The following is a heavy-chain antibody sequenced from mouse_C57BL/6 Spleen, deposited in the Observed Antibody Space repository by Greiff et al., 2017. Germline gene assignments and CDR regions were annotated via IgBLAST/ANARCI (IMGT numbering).Heavy chain of an antibody. CDR2: INPGSGGT. J-gene: IGHJ2*01. CDR1: GYAFTNYL. D-gene: IGHD2-3*01. CDR3: ARCYDGYYYFDY. Sequence: VQRVESGAELVRPGTSVKVSCKASGYAFTNYLIEWVKQRPGQGLEWIGVINPGSGGTNYNEKFKGKATLTADKSSSTAYMQLSSLTSEDSAVYFCARCYDGYYYFDYWGQGTTLTVSS. V-gene: IGHV1-54*01.